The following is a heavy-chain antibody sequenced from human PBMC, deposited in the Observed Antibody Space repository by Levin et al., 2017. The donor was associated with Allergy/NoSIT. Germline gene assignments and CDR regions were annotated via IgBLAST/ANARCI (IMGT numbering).Heavy chain of an antibody. V-gene: IGHV3-30-3*01. CDR3: ARAGGSTVTSARWDWYFDL. Sequence: GGSLRLSCVASGFTSSPYAMHWVRQAPGKGLEWVTVISSDANNKFYADSVKGRFTISRDNSKSTLYLQMDSLRGDDTAVYYCARAGGSTVTSARWDWYFDLWGRGTLVSVFS. J-gene: IGHJ2*01. D-gene: IGHD4-17*01. CDR2: ISSDANNK. CDR1: GFTSSPYA.